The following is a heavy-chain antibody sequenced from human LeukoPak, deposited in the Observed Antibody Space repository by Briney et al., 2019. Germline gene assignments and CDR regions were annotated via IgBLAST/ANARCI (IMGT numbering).Heavy chain of an antibody. CDR2: IYYSGST. CDR1: GDSISSSSYY. V-gene: IGHV4-39*07. D-gene: IGHD3-3*01. CDR3: ARGRRDRLRFSSYYFDY. Sequence: SETLPLTCTVSGDSISSSSYYWGWIRQPPGKGLEWIGSIYYSGSTYDNSSLKSRVTISVDTSKNQFSLKLSSVTAADTAVYYCARGRRDRLRFSSYYFDYWGQGTLVTVSS. J-gene: IGHJ4*02.